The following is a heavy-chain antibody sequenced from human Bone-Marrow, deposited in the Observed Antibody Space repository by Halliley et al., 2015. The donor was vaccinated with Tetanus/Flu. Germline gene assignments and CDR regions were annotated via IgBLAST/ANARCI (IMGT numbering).Heavy chain of an antibody. CDR3: ARESDSDYVPYFHY. CDR2: IKKDGSEK. Sequence: WVANIKKDGSEKYYVDFVEGRFTISRDNAKNSVYLEMNSLRADDTAVYYCARESDSDYVPYFHYWGQGTLVTVSS. V-gene: IGHV3-7*03. D-gene: IGHD4-4*01. J-gene: IGHJ4*02.